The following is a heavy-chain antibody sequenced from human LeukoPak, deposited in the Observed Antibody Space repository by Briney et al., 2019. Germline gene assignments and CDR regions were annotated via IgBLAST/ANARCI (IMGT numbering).Heavy chain of an antibody. CDR2: IYYGENT. Sequence: SETVSLTCTVSGGSISSGPYYWGWIRQPPGKGLEWIGNIYYGENTYYNPSLKSRVTISIDTSKNQFYLKLSSLTAADTAVYYCARQTGSGLFILPGGQGTLVTVSS. D-gene: IGHD3/OR15-3a*01. CDR3: ARQTGSGLFILP. V-gene: IGHV4-39*01. J-gene: IGHJ4*02. CDR1: GGSISSGPYY.